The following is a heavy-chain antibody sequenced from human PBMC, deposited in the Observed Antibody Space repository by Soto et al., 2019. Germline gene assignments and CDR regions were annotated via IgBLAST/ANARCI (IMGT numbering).Heavy chain of an antibody. J-gene: IGHJ4*02. V-gene: IGHV3-23*01. D-gene: IGHD2-15*01. CDR3: AKGKLYCNGGSCWGFDY. Sequence: EVQLLESGGGLVQPGGSLRLSCAASGFTFSSYAMSWVRQAPGKGLEWVSAISGSGGSTYYADSVKGRFTISRDNSKNTPYLQMSSLRAEDTAVYYCAKGKLYCNGGSCWGFDYWGQGTLVTVSS. CDR1: GFTFSSYA. CDR2: ISGSGGST.